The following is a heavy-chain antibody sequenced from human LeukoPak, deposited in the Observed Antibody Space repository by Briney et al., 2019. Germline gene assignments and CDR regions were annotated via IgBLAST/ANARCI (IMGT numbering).Heavy chain of an antibody. CDR1: GGSFSGYY. V-gene: IGHV4-34*01. Sequence: SETLSLTCAVYGGSFSGYYWGWIRQPPGKGLEWIGEINHSGSTNYNPSLKSRVTISVDTSKNQFSLKLSSVTAADTAVYYCARGRGKKYYDILTGYPVLDYWGQGTLVTVSS. CDR3: ARGRGKKYYDILTGYPVLDY. J-gene: IGHJ4*02. D-gene: IGHD3-9*01. CDR2: INHSGST.